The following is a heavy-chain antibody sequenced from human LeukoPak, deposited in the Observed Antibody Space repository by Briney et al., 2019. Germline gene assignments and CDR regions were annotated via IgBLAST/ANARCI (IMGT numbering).Heavy chain of an antibody. J-gene: IGHJ4*02. CDR2: LIPIFGTP. Sequence: VASVKVSRKTSGDTFSSYAFTWVRKAPGRGLEWMGGLIPIFGTPNYPQKFQGRVSITADESTTTIYMELSSLTSEDTAVYYCARDIGGVRGAQYYFDYWGQGTLVTVSS. CDR3: ARDIGGVRGAQYYFDY. V-gene: IGHV1-69*13. CDR1: GDTFSSYA. D-gene: IGHD3-16*01.